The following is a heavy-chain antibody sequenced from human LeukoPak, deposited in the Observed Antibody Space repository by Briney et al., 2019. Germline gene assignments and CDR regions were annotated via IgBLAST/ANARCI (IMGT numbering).Heavy chain of an antibody. J-gene: IGHJ2*01. Sequence: GRSLRLSCAASGFPFSSYSRHWVRQAPGKGLEWVAVISYDGSIKYYADSVKGRFTISRDNSKNTLLLQLNSLKAEDTAVYYCARDLGRSGIGVVIYWYFDLWGRGTLVTASS. D-gene: IGHD3-22*01. CDR3: ARDLGRSGIGVVIYWYFDL. V-gene: IGHV3-30-3*01. CDR1: GFPFSSYS. CDR2: ISYDGSIK.